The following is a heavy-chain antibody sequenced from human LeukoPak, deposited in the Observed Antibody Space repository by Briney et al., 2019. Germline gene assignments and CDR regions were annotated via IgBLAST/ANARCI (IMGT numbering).Heavy chain of an antibody. V-gene: IGHV1-46*02. Sequence: ASGKVSCKASGYPVNSFYTHWVRQAPGQGLEWVGIIYPSGGSASFTQKFQGRVTMTRDTSTSTFYMELSSLRSEDTAVYFCARERPSSSYFDYWGQGTLVTVSS. J-gene: IGHJ4*02. CDR1: GYPVNSFY. CDR3: ARERPSSSYFDY. CDR2: IYPSGGSA.